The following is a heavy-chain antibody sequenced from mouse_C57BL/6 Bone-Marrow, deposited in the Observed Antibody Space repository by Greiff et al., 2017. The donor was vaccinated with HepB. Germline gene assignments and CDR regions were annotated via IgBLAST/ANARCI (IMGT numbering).Heavy chain of an antibody. CDR1: GFTFSSYA. CDR3: ARAGYDGYPPVSY. Sequence: EVNVVESGGGLVKPGGSLKLSCAASGFTFSSYAMSWVRQTPEKRLEWVATISDGGSYTYYPDNVKGRFTISRDNAKNNLYLQMSHLKSEDPAMYYCARAGYDGYPPVSYWGQGTLVTVSA. V-gene: IGHV5-4*03. D-gene: IGHD2-3*01. CDR2: ISDGGSYT. J-gene: IGHJ3*01.